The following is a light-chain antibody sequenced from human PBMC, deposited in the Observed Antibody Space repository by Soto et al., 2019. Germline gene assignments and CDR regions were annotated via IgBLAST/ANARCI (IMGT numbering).Light chain of an antibody. V-gene: IGKV3-15*01. CDR1: QSVSSN. Sequence: EIVMTQSPATLSVSPGERATLSCRASQSVSSNVAWYRQKPGQPPRLLIYRASTRATNIPGRISGSWSGTELTITISRLQSEDLAVYYRQQYNNSPPTFGQGTKVEIK. CDR2: RAS. J-gene: IGKJ1*01. CDR3: QQYNNSPPT.